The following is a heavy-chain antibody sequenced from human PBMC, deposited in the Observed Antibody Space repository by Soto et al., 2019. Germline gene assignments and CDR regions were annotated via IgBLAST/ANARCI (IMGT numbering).Heavy chain of an antibody. D-gene: IGHD4-17*01. Sequence: EVQMLESGGGLVQPGGSLRLSCAASGFIFSDYAMSWVRQAPGKGLEWVAGMGGANGDTYYTESVRGRFAISRDNSKSTLYLQMNSLRAEDTAVYYCAKVDLRWPPGYWGQGTLVTVSS. CDR3: AKVDLRWPPGY. J-gene: IGHJ4*02. V-gene: IGHV3-23*01. CDR2: MGGANGDT. CDR1: GFIFSDYA.